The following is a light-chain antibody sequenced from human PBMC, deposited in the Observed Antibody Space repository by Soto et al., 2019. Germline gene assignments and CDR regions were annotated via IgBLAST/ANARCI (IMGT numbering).Light chain of an antibody. V-gene: IGLV1-44*01. CDR1: SSNIGSNT. CDR3: AAWDDSLNGVV. J-gene: IGLJ2*01. Sequence: QSVLTQPPSASGTPGQRVTISCSGSSSNIGSNTVNWYQQLPGTAPKLLMYSNRQRPSGVPDRFSGSKSGTSASLAISGLQSEDEADYYCAAWDDSLNGVVFGGGTKLTVL. CDR2: SNR.